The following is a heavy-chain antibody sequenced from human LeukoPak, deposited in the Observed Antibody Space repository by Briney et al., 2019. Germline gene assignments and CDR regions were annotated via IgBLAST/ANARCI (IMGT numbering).Heavy chain of an antibody. CDR1: GGSISSSSCY. V-gene: IGHV4-39*01. J-gene: IGHJ4*02. Sequence: SETLSLTCTVSGGSISSSSCYWGWIRQPPGKGLEWIGSIYYSGSTYYNPSLKSRVTISVDTSKNQFSLKLSSVTAADTAVYYCARLGGSYAPFDYWGQGTLVTVSS. CDR2: IYYSGST. CDR3: ARLGGSYAPFDY. D-gene: IGHD1-26*01.